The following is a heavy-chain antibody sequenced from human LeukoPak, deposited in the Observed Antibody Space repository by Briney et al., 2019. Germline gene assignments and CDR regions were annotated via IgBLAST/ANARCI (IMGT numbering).Heavy chain of an antibody. Sequence: SETLSLTCAVYGGSFSGYYWSWIRQPPGKGLEWIGEINHSGSTNYNPSLKSRVTISVDASKNQFSLKLSSVTAADTAVYYCARGGRLLWFGIDYWGQGALVTVSS. V-gene: IGHV4-34*01. CDR2: INHSGST. J-gene: IGHJ4*02. CDR1: GGSFSGYY. CDR3: ARGGRLLWFGIDY. D-gene: IGHD3-10*01.